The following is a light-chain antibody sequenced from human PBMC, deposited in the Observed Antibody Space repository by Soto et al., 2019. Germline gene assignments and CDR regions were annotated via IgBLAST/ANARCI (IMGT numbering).Light chain of an antibody. CDR1: SRDVGGYNY. V-gene: IGLV2-14*01. Sequence: QSALTQPASVSGSPGQSITISCTGTSRDVGGYNYVSWYQQHPGKAPKLMIYEVSNRPSGVSNLFSGSKSGNTASLTRSGLQAEDEADYYCSSYTSSSTRVFGTGTKVTVL. CDR3: SSYTSSSTRV. J-gene: IGLJ1*01. CDR2: EVS.